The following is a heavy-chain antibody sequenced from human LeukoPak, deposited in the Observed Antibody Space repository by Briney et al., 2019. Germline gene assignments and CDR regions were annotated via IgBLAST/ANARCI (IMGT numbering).Heavy chain of an antibody. D-gene: IGHD1-26*01. CDR1: GGTFTSYA. V-gene: IGHV1-69*04. CDR3: ARGARIVGATGYFDY. J-gene: IGHJ4*02. CDR2: FIPILGIA. Sequence: SVKVSCKPPGGTFTSYAITWVGKAPGQGLKGWGRFIPILGIANYAQKFQGRVTITADKSTSTAYMELSSLRSEDTAVYYCARGARIVGATGYFDYWGQGTLVTVSS.